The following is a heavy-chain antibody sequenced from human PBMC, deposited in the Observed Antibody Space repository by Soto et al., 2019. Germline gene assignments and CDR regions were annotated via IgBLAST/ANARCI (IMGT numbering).Heavy chain of an antibody. J-gene: IGHJ4*02. Sequence: GSLRLSCAASGFTFGYYWMSWVRQAPGKGLEWVANIKQDGSEKYYVDSVKGRFTISRDNAKNSLYLQMNSLRAEDTAVYYCVKVFDYWGQGTLVTVSS. CDR3: VKVFDY. CDR2: IKQDGSEK. V-gene: IGHV3-7*01. CDR1: GFTFGYYW.